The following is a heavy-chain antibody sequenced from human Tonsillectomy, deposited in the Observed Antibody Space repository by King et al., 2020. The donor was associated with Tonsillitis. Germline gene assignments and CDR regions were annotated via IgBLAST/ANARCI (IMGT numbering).Heavy chain of an antibody. CDR1: GGSISSSGYY. V-gene: IGHV4-39*01. Sequence: QLQESGPGLVKPSETLSLTCTVSGGSISSSGYYWAWTRQPPGKGLEWIGSIYNNGDTYYNPSLKSRFSVDTSKNQFSLKLSSVTATDTAVYYCARRGAEIPIDAFDIWGQGTMVSVSS. CDR3: ARRGAEIPIDAFDI. D-gene: IGHD4/OR15-4a*01. CDR2: IYNNGDT. J-gene: IGHJ3*02.